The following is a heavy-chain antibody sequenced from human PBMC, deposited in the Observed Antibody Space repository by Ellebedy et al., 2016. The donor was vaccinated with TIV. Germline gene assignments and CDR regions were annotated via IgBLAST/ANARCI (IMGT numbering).Heavy chain of an antibody. Sequence: GESLKISCAASGFTFSSYWMSWVRQAPEKGLEWVANIKQDGSEKYYVDSVKGRFTISRDNAKNSLYLQMNSLRAEDTAVYYCARGYASPNYWGQGTLVTVSS. CDR2: IKQDGSEK. V-gene: IGHV3-7*01. CDR3: ARGYASPNY. CDR1: GFTFSSYW. D-gene: IGHD2-8*01. J-gene: IGHJ4*02.